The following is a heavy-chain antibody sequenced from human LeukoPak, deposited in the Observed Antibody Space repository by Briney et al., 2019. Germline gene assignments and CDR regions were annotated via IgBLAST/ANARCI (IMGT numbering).Heavy chain of an antibody. V-gene: IGHV4-59*08. CDR2: IYYSGST. CDR3: ARHGVRGVIVWYFDL. Sequence: SETLSLTCTVSADSISSYYWSWIRQPPGKGLEWIGYIYYSGSTNYNPSLKSRVTISVDTSKNQFSLKLSSVTAADTAVYYCARHGVRGVIVWYFDLWGRGTLVTVSS. D-gene: IGHD3-10*01. CDR1: ADSISSYY. J-gene: IGHJ2*01.